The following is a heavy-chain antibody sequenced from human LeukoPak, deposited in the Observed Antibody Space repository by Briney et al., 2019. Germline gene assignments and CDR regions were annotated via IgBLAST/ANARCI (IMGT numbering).Heavy chain of an antibody. J-gene: IGHJ4*02. D-gene: IGHD6-13*01. CDR1: GFTFSSYS. CDR3: ARVLAGIAAADFDY. Sequence: PGGSLRLSCAASGFTFSSYSMNWVRQAPGKGLEWVSSISSSSSYIYYADSVKGQFTISRDNAKNSLYLQMKSLRAKETAVYYCARVLAGIAAADFDYWGQGTLVTVSS. CDR2: ISSSSSYI. V-gene: IGHV3-21*01.